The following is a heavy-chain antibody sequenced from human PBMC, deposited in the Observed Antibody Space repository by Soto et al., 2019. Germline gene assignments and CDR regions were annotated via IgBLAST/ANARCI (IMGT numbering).Heavy chain of an antibody. CDR1: GGSISSYY. J-gene: IGHJ4*02. D-gene: IGHD2-21*02. V-gene: IGHV4-59*08. CDR3: ARHFPYCGGDCCSLDY. CDR2: IYYSAST. Sequence: QVQLQESGPGLVKPSETLSLTCTVSGGSISSYYWSWIRQPPGKGLEWIGYIYYSASTNYSPSLKSRVTISVDTSKNQFSLNLSSVTAADTAVYYCARHFPYCGGDCCSLDYWGQGTLVTVSS.